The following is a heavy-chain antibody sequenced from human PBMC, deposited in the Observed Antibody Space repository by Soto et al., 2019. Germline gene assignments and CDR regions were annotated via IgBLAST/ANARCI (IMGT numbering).Heavy chain of an antibody. CDR3: ARDYRTSGWYYVY. CDR1: GFTFSSYW. Sequence: EVQLVESGGGLVQPGGSLRLSCAASGFTFSSYWMSWVRQAPGKGLEWVANIKQDGSEKYYVDSVKGRFTISRDNAKNSLYLQMNSLRAEDTAVYYCARDYRTSGWYYVYWGQGTLVTVSS. V-gene: IGHV3-7*03. D-gene: IGHD6-19*01. CDR2: IKQDGSEK. J-gene: IGHJ4*02.